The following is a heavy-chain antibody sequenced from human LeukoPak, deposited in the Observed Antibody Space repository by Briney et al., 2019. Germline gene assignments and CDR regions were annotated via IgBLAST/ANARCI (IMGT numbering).Heavy chain of an antibody. CDR3: ARVYDILTGYYDAFDI. CDR1: GFTFSYYG. Sequence: PGGSLRLSCAASGFTFSYYGMSWIRKAPGKGLEWVSYISSSGSTIYYADSVKGRFTISRDNAKNTLYLQMNSLRAEDTAVYYCARVYDILTGYYDAFDIWGQGTMVTVSS. CDR2: ISSSGSTI. V-gene: IGHV3-11*01. D-gene: IGHD3-9*01. J-gene: IGHJ3*02.